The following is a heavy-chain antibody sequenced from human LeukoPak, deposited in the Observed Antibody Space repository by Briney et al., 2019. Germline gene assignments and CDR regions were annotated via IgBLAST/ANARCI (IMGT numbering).Heavy chain of an antibody. Sequence: SETLSLTCTVSGGSIRSYSWTWIRQPPGKGLEWIGCFHYSGSTNSNPSLKSRVTMSVDTSKNQFSLKLISVTAADTAVYYCARHAGLSYGFDYWGQGTLVTVFS. CDR1: GGSIRSYS. CDR3: ARHAGLSYGFDY. V-gene: IGHV4-59*08. J-gene: IGHJ4*02. D-gene: IGHD5-18*01. CDR2: FHYSGST.